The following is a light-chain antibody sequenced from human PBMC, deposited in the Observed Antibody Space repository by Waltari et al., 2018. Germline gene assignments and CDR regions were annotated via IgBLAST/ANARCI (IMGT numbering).Light chain of an antibody. CDR1: RGDVGAYDF. Sequence: QSALTQPPSASGSPGQSVTISCTGTRGDVGAYDFVSWYQQNPGKAPKLIIYEVNKRPSGVPDRFSGSKSGNTASLTVSGLQADDEADYYCSSYAGSNNFVFGPGTEVTVL. CDR2: EVN. J-gene: IGLJ1*01. V-gene: IGLV2-8*01. CDR3: SSYAGSNNFV.